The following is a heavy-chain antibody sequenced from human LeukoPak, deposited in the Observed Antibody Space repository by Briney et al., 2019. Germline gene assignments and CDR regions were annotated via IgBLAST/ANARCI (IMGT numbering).Heavy chain of an antibody. CDR3: VREVQLWRQNMYFYYMDA. J-gene: IGHJ6*03. V-gene: IGHV4-4*07. CDR2: IFSTGST. Sequence: PSETLSLTCRFCGDSLTYYYWTWIRQPAGKGLEWIGRIFSTGSTNYNPSLQSRVTISVDKSKNQFSLRLSSVTAADTAVYFCVREVQLWRQNMYFYYMDAWGKGTTVIVSS. D-gene: IGHD3-16*01. CDR1: GDSLTYYY.